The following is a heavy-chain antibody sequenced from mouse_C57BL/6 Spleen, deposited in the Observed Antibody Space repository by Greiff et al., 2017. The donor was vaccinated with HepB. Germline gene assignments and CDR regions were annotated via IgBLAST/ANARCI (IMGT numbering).Heavy chain of an antibody. J-gene: IGHJ2*01. CDR3: ARNPHSSFDY. D-gene: IGHD1-1*01. Sequence: VQLQQSGPELVKPGASVKISCKASGYTFTDYYMNWVKQSHGKSLEWIGDINPNNGGTSYNQKFKGKATLTVDKSSSTAYMELRSLTSEDSAVYYCARNPHSSFDYWGQGTTLTVSS. CDR2: INPNNGGT. CDR1: GYTFTDYY. V-gene: IGHV1-26*01.